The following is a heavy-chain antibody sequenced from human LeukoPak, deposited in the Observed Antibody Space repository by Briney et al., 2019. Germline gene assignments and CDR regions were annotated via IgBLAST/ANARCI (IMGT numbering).Heavy chain of an antibody. Sequence: GGSLRLSCAASGFTFSSYGMHWVRQAPGKGLEWVAVISYDGSNKYYADSVKGRFTISRENAKNSLYLQMNSLRAGDTAVYYCARSSGWSRYFDLWGRGTLVTVSS. D-gene: IGHD6-19*01. CDR1: GFTFSSYG. J-gene: IGHJ2*01. V-gene: IGHV3-30*03. CDR2: ISYDGSNK. CDR3: ARSSGWSRYFDL.